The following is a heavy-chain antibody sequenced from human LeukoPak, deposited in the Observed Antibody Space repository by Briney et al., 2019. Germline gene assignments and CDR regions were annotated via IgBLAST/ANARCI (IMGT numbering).Heavy chain of an antibody. CDR2: IWYDGSNK. CDR3: ARASYDFWSGYARPGWFDP. Sequence: GGSLRLSCTVSGFTLSSYDMHWVRQAPGKGLEWVAVIWYDGSNKYYADSVKGRFTISRDNSKNTLYLQMNSLRAEDTAVYYCARASYDFWSGYARPGWFDPWGQGTLVTVSS. D-gene: IGHD3-3*01. J-gene: IGHJ5*02. V-gene: IGHV3-33*01. CDR1: GFTLSSYD.